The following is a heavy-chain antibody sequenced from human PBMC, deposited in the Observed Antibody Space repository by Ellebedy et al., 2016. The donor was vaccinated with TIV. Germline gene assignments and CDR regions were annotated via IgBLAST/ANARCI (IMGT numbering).Heavy chain of an antibody. V-gene: IGHV1-8*01. J-gene: IGHJ6*02. CDR2: MNPNSGNT. Sequence: ASVKVSXXASGYTFTSYDINWVRQATGQGLEWMGWMNPNSGNTGYAQKFQGRVTMTRNTSISTAYMELSSLRSEDTAVYYCARAADRGFNYYYYGMDVWGQGTTVTVSS. CDR1: GYTFTSYD. D-gene: IGHD2-2*01. CDR3: ARAADRGFNYYYYGMDV.